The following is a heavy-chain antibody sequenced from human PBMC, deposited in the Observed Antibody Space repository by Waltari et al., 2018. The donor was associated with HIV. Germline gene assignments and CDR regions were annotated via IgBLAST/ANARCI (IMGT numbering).Heavy chain of an antibody. V-gene: IGHV4-59*01. Sequence: QVQLQESGPGLVKPSGTLSLTCTVSGGSISTSWWSLIRQPPGEGLEWVGCVAYSGSTDYNPSLKSRVTISVDTSKNQFSLKLSSVTAADTAVYYCARGGCVNGVCYRGLLDSWGQGTLVTVSS. D-gene: IGHD2-8*01. J-gene: IGHJ4*02. CDR2: VAYSGST. CDR1: GGSISTSW. CDR3: ARGGCVNGVCYRGLLDS.